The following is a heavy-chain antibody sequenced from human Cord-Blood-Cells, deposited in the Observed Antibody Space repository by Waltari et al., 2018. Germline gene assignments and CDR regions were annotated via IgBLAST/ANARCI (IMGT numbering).Heavy chain of an antibody. CDR2: IWYDGSNK. CDR1: GFTFSSYA. Sequence: QVQLVESGGGVVQPGRSLRLSCAASGFTFSSYAMHWVRPAPGKGLEWVAVIWYDGSNKYYADSVKGRFTISRDNSKNTLYLQMNSLRAEDTAVYYCARDNSSSWYGTFDYWGQGTLVTVSS. J-gene: IGHJ4*02. CDR3: ARDNSSSWYGTFDY. D-gene: IGHD6-13*01. V-gene: IGHV3-33*01.